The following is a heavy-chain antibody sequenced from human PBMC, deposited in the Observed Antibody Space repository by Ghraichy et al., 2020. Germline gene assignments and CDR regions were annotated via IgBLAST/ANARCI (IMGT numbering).Heavy chain of an antibody. CDR3: AREYCRGGRCYFGTGGSHFDY. V-gene: IGHV3-74*01. CDR1: GFTLSSYW. Sequence: GDSLNISCAASGFTLSSYWMHWVRQVPGKGLVWVSRIKSDGGTTSYADSVKGRFTISRDNAKNTLYLQMNGLRAEDTAVYYCAREYCRGGRCYFGTGGSHFDYWGQGTLVTVSS. D-gene: IGHD2-15*01. CDR2: IKSDGGTT. J-gene: IGHJ4*02.